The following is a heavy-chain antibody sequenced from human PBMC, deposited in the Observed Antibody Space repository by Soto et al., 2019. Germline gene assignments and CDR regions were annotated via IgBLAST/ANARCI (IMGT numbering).Heavy chain of an antibody. Sequence: SVKVSCKASGGTFSSYTISWVRQAPGQGLEWMGRIIPILGIANYAQKFQGRVTITADKSTSTAYMELSSLRSEDTAVYYCASGNWKDDLWFDPWGQGTLVTVPS. V-gene: IGHV1-69*02. CDR2: IIPILGIA. J-gene: IGHJ5*02. CDR3: ASGNWKDDLWFDP. CDR1: GGTFSSYT. D-gene: IGHD1-1*01.